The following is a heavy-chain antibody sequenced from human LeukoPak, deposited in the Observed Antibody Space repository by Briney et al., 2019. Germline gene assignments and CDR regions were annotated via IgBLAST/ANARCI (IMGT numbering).Heavy chain of an antibody. V-gene: IGHV4-59*08. J-gene: IGHJ4*02. CDR1: GGSISSYY. CDR3: ASSSWYGRIDY. D-gene: IGHD6-13*01. CDR2: IYYSGST. Sequence: SETLSLTCTVSGGSISSYYWSWIRQPPGKGLEWIGYIYYSGSTNYNPSLKSRVTISVDTSKNQFSLKLSSVTAADTAVYCCASSSWYGRIDYWGQGTLVTVSS.